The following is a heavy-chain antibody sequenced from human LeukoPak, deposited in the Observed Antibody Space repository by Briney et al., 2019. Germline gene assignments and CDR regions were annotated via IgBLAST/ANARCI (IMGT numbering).Heavy chain of an antibody. V-gene: IGHV3-23*01. Sequence: PGGSLRLSCAASGFTFSSYAMSWVRQAPGKGLEWVSAISGSGGSTYYADSVKGRFTISRDNSKSTLYLQMNSLRAEDTAVYYCAKAFYYYDSSGYYFSFDYWGQGTLVTVSS. CDR1: GFTFSSYA. J-gene: IGHJ4*02. CDR2: ISGSGGST. CDR3: AKAFYYYDSSGYYFSFDY. D-gene: IGHD3-22*01.